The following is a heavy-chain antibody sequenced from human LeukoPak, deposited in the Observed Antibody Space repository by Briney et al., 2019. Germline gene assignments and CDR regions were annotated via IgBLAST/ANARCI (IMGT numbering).Heavy chain of an antibody. J-gene: IGHJ3*02. CDR2: ISWNSGRI. CDR1: GFTFDDYA. V-gene: IGHV3-9*03. D-gene: IGHD4-17*01. Sequence: GGSLRLSCAASGFTFDDYAMHWVRQAPGKGLEWVSGISWNSGRIGYADSVKGQFTISRDNAKNSLYLQMNSLRAEDMALYYCARYYGDYDAFDIWGQGTMVTVSS. CDR3: ARYYGDYDAFDI.